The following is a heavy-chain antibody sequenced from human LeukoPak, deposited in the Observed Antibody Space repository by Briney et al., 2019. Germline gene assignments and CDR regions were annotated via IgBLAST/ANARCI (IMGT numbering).Heavy chain of an antibody. CDR3: ARRWAMIVGTPGDY. CDR2: ISYDGSNK. CDR1: GFTFSSYA. V-gene: IGHV3-30-3*01. Sequence: GGSLRLSCAASGFTFSSYAMHWVRQAPGKGLEWVAVISYDGSNKYYADSVKGRFTISRDNSKNTLYLQMNSLRAEDTAVYYCARRWAMIVGTPGDYWGQGTLVTVSS. J-gene: IGHJ4*02. D-gene: IGHD3-22*01.